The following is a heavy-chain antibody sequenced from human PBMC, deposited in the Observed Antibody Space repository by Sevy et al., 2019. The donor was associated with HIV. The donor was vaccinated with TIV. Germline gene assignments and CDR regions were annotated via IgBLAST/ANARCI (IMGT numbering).Heavy chain of an antibody. J-gene: IGHJ4*02. CDR3: ARGWDSGYEPYFDY. D-gene: IGHD5-12*01. CDR1: GGSISSYY. CDR2: IYYSGST. V-gene: IGHV4-59*01. Sequence: SETLSLTCTVSGGSISSYYWSWIRQPPGKGLEWIGYIYYSGSTNYNPSLKSRVTISVDTSKNQFSLKLSSVTAADTAVYYCARGWDSGYEPYFDYWGQGTLVTVSS.